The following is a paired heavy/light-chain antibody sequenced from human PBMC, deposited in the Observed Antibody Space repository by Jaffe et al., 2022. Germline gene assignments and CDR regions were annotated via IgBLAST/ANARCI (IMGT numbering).Light chain of an antibody. CDR2: GAS. V-gene: IGKV3-15*01. CDR1: QSIDNN. Sequence: EIVMTQSPATLSVSPGERATLSCRASQSIDNNLAWYQQKPGQAPKFLIYGASTRTTGIPARFSGSGSGTEFTLTISSLQSEDFAVYYCQQYKNWPPYTFGQGTKLEIK. CDR3: QQYKNWPPYT. J-gene: IGKJ2*01.
Heavy chain of an antibody. D-gene: IGHD2-2*02. Sequence: QVQLVQSGAEVKKPGSSVKVSCKASGGTFSNYAMNWVRQAPGQGLEWIGGIVPIFGAASYAQRFQGRVTITADESTRTAYMELRDLRSEDTAVYFCARWAGYCGSSSCYNPLDFWGQGTLVTVSS. CDR3: ARWAGYCGSSSCYNPLDF. V-gene: IGHV1-69*01. CDR1: GGTFSNYA. CDR2: IVPIFGAA. J-gene: IGHJ4*02.